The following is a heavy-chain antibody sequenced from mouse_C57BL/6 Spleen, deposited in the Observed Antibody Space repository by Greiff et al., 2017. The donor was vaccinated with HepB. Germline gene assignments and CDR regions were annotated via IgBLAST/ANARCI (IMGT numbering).Heavy chain of an antibody. D-gene: IGHD1-1*01. CDR3: ARDYGSKNFDY. V-gene: IGHV1-80*01. Sequence: VKLVESGAELVKPGASVKISCKASGYAFSSYWMNWVKQRPGKGLEWIGQIYPGDGDTNYNGKFKGKATLTADKSSSTAYMQLSSLTSEDSAVYFCARDYGSKNFDYWGQGTTLTVSS. CDR1: GYAFSSYW. J-gene: IGHJ2*01. CDR2: IYPGDGDT.